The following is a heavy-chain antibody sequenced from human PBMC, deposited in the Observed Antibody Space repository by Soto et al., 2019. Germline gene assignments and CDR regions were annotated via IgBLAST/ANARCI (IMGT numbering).Heavy chain of an antibody. Sequence: ASVKVSCKASGYTFTGCYMHWVRQAPGQGLEWMGWINPNSGGTNYAQKFQGWVTMTRDTSISTAYMELSRLRSDDTAVYYCARGTRWYYDFWSGSHHDAFDIWGQGTMVTVSS. CDR1: GYTFTGCY. CDR2: INPNSGGT. J-gene: IGHJ3*02. D-gene: IGHD3-3*01. V-gene: IGHV1-2*04. CDR3: ARGTRWYYDFWSGSHHDAFDI.